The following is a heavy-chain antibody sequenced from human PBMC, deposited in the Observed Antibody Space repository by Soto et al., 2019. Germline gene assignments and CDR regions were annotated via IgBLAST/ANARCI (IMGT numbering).Heavy chain of an antibody. CDR1: GFTFNNYA. J-gene: IGHJ4*02. D-gene: IGHD3-10*01. CDR3: AKGRGGSGSLTPRVDF. V-gene: IGHV3-23*01. Sequence: EVQLLESGGGLVQPGGSLRLSCAASGFTFNNYAMTWVRQAPGKGLEWVSAISGGGDTTSYAESVKGRFTDSRDGSKNTLYLQMSSLRAEDTALYYCAKGRGGSGSLTPRVDFWGQGTLVTVSS. CDR2: ISGGGDTT.